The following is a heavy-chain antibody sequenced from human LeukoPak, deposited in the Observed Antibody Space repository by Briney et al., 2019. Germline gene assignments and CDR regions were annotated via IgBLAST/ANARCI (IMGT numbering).Heavy chain of an antibody. CDR3: ARQAASISDH. CDR2: IKQDGRET. Sequence: GGSLRLSCAASGFTFSSYEMNWLRQAPGKGLEWVANIKQDGRETYYVDSVKGRFTISRDNAKNSLYLQMNSLRAEDTAVYYCARQAASISDHWGQGTLVTVSS. CDR1: GFTFSSYE. V-gene: IGHV3-7*01. D-gene: IGHD5-12*01. J-gene: IGHJ4*02.